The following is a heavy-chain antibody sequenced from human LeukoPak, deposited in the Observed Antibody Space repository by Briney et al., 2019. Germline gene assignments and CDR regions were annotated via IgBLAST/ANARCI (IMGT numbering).Heavy chain of an antibody. D-gene: IGHD6-13*01. CDR1: GGTFSSYA. CDR3: ARDYRGGQLVTVLSYMDV. Sequence: GSSVKVSCKASGGTFSSYAISWVRQAPGQGLEWMGGIIPIFGTANYAQKFQGRVTITADESTSTAYMELSSLRSEDTAVYYCARDYRGGQLVTVLSYMDVWGKGTTVTVSS. J-gene: IGHJ6*03. CDR2: IIPIFGTA. V-gene: IGHV1-69*01.